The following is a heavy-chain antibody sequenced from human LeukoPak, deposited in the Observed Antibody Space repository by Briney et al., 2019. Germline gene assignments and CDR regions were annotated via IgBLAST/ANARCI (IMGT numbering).Heavy chain of an antibody. CDR3: GSRIATAGSVDY. J-gene: IGHJ4*02. CDR2: IYSSGST. V-gene: IGHV3-53*01. CDR1: GFSVSSNY. D-gene: IGHD6-13*01. Sequence: GGSLRLPCAASGFSVSSNYMSWVRQAPGKGLEWVSVIYSSGSTYYADSVKGRFTISRDNSKNTLHLQMNTLRAEDTAVYYCGSRIATAGSVDYWGQGTQVTVSS.